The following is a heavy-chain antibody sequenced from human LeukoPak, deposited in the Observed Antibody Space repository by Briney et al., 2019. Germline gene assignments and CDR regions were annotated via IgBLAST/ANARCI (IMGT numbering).Heavy chain of an antibody. V-gene: IGHV3-30*18. J-gene: IGHJ6*02. CDR1: GFTFSNYG. CDR3: AKSDGDYTGSNYFGMDV. Sequence: PGGSLRLSCAASGFTFSNYGMHWVRQAPGKGLEWVALISYDGSNKYYADAVKGRFTISRDNSKNTLYLQMNSLRVEDAPVYYWAKSDGDYTGSNYFGMDVWGQGTTVIVSS. CDR2: ISYDGSNK. D-gene: IGHD4-17*01.